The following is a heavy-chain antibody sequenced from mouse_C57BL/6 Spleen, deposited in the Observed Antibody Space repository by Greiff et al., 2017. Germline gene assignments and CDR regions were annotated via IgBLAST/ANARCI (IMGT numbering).Heavy chain of an antibody. CDR2: IYPGDGDT. V-gene: IGHV1-82*01. CDR3: APNWDAFAY. CDR1: GYAFSSSW. Sequence: VQLQQSGPELVKPGASVKISCKASGYAFSSSWMNWVKQRPGKGLEWIGRIYPGDGDTNYNGKFKGKATLTADKSSSTAYMQLSSPTSEDSAVYFCAPNWDAFAYWGQGTLVTVSA. J-gene: IGHJ3*01. D-gene: IGHD4-1*02.